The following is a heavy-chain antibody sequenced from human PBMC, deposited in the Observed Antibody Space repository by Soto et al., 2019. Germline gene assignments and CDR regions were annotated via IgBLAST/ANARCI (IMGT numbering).Heavy chain of an antibody. CDR2: INQDGIEK. V-gene: IGHV3-7*03. CDR1: GFTFSLYW. Sequence: GGSLRLSGVACGFTFSLYWISWVRQAPWEGLEWVANINQDGIEKYYVDSVKGRFTISRDNAKKSLYMQMNSLRAEDTAVYYCARDRAIVSKFDPCGQGTL. D-gene: IGHD2-21*01. J-gene: IGHJ5*02. CDR3: ARDRAIVSKFDP.